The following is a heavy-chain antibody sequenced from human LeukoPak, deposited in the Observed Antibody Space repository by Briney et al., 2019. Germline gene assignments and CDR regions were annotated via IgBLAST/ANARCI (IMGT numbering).Heavy chain of an antibody. Sequence: GESLMISCQASGYSFTSYWIGWLRQMPGKGLEWMGIIYPGDSDTRYSPSFQGYVTISADKSISNPYMQWSSLKASDTAMYYCARKYYDILSGYYLFDYWGQGNLVTVTS. CDR1: GYSFTSYW. D-gene: IGHD3-9*01. V-gene: IGHV5-51*01. CDR3: ARKYYDILSGYYLFDY. CDR2: IYPGDSDT. J-gene: IGHJ4*02.